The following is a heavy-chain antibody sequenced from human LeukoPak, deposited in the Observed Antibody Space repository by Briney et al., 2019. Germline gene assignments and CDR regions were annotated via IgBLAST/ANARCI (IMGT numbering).Heavy chain of an antibody. CDR1: GGSISSYY. CDR3: ARRDGSSWSFDY. J-gene: IGHJ4*02. V-gene: IGHV4-59*01. D-gene: IGHD6-13*01. CDR2: IYYSGST. Sequence: SETLSLTCTVSGGSISSYYWSWIRQPPGKGLEWIGYIYYSGSTNYNPSLKSRVTISVDTSKNQFSLKLSSVTAADTAVYYCARRDGSSWSFDYWGQGTLVTVSS.